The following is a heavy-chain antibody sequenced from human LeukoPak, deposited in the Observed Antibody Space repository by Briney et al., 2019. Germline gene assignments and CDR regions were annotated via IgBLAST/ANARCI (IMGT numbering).Heavy chain of an antibody. CDR2: TYYRSTWYN. Sequence: SQTLSLTCAIAGDSVSSNSVTWNWIRQSPSRGLECLGRTYYRSTWYNDYAVSVKSRITINPDTSKNQFSLQLNSVTPEDTAVYYCARESGLTRRYGMDVWGQGTTVTVSS. J-gene: IGHJ6*02. CDR3: ARESGLTRRYGMDV. D-gene: IGHD1-26*01. V-gene: IGHV6-1*01. CDR1: GDSVSSNSVT.